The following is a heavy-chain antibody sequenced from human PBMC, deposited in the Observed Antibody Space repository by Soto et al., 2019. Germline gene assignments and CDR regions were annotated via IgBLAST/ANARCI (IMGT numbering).Heavy chain of an antibody. J-gene: IGHJ2*01. V-gene: IGHV3-7*01. Sequence: XVSLRLSCAASGFTFSSYWMSWVRQAPGKGLEWVANIKQDGSEKYYVDSVKGRFTISRDNAKNSLYLQMKSLRAEDTAVYYCARDHSGWGTHNWYFDLWGRGTLVTVSS. CDR2: IKQDGSEK. D-gene: IGHD6-19*01. CDR1: GFTFSSYW. CDR3: ARDHSGWGTHNWYFDL.